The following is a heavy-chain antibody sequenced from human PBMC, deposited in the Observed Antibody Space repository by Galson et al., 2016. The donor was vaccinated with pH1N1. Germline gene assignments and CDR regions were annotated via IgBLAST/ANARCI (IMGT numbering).Heavy chain of an antibody. J-gene: IGHJ4*02. Sequence: GSLRLSCAASGFTVSTDYMSWVRQAPGKGLEWVSIFYSTSNTYYADSVKGRFTISRDTSKNTLFLQMNSLTVEDTAVYYCARDPGDHNGYSNWGQGTLVTVSS. CDR1: GFTVSTDY. D-gene: IGHD2-15*01. CDR2: FYSTSNT. CDR3: ARDPGDHNGYSN. V-gene: IGHV3-53*01.